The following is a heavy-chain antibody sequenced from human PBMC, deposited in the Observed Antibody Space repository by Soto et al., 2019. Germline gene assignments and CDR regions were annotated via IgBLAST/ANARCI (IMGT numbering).Heavy chain of an antibody. CDR3: ARDCGKGYGMDV. CDR2: ISSRSSTI. J-gene: IGHJ6*02. CDR1: GFTFINYN. V-gene: IGHV3-48*02. Sequence: EVQLVESGGGLVKPGGSLRLSCAASGFTFINYNMNWVRQAPGKGLEWVSYISSRSSTIYYADSVKGRFTISRDNAKNSLYLQMNSLRDEDTAVYYCARDCGKGYGMDVWGQGTTVTVSS.